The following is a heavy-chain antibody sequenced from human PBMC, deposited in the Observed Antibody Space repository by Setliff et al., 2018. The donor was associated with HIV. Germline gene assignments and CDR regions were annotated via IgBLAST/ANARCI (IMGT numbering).Heavy chain of an antibody. CDR2: IIPLFGSS. D-gene: IGHD6-13*01. CDR3: ARGSGGSSSWYGGFDI. Sequence: SVKVSCKASGYTFRSSSISWVRQAPGQGLEWMGGIIPLFGSSNYAQKFQGRVTIIANESTSTAYMELSSLRSEDTAMYYCARGSGGSSSWYGGFDIWGQGTMVTVSS. V-gene: IGHV1-69*13. CDR1: GYTFRSSS. J-gene: IGHJ3*02.